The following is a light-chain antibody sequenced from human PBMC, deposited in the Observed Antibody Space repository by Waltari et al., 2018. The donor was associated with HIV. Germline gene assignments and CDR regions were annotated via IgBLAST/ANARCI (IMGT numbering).Light chain of an antibody. CDR1: SSDIGAFNY. V-gene: IGLV2-14*03. CDR3: SSYSSSSTLVG. Sequence: QSALTQPASVSGSPGQSITISCTGTSSDIGAFNYVSWYQQHPGKAPKLMIYDVSNRPSGVSSRCSGSKSGNTASLTISGLQAGAEADYYCSSYSSSSTLVGFGGGTKLAVL. CDR2: DVS. J-gene: IGLJ2*01.